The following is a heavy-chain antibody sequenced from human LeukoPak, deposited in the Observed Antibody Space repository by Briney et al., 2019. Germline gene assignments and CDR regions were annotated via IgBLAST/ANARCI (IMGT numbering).Heavy chain of an antibody. Sequence: SETLSLTCTVSGGSIGSGSYYWGWIRQPPGKGLERIASMYYSGTTFYSPSLKSRVTISVDTSKNQLSLKLGSVTAADTAVYYCARHPPRDGSAFDYWGQGTLVTVSS. J-gene: IGHJ4*02. CDR3: ARHPPRDGSAFDY. V-gene: IGHV4-39*01. CDR1: GGSIGSGSYY. CDR2: MYYSGTT.